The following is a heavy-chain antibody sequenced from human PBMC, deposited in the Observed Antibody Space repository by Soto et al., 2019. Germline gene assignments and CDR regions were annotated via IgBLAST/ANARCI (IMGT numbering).Heavy chain of an antibody. J-gene: IGHJ4*02. CDR2: ISDSGGST. CDR3: ANRVEYSSSTHYFDY. Sequence: EVQLLESGGGLVQPGGSLRLACAASGFSFSRYAMSWVRQAPGKGLEWVSAISDSGGSTYYADSVKGRFTIARDDSKNTVYLQMNSLRAQDTAAYYCANRVEYSSSTHYFDYWGQGTLVTVSS. D-gene: IGHD6-6*01. V-gene: IGHV3-23*01. CDR1: GFSFSRYA.